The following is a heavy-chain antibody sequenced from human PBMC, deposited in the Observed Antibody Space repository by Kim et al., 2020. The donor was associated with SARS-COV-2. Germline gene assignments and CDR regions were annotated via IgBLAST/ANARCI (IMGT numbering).Heavy chain of an antibody. D-gene: IGHD1-26*01. J-gene: IGHJ4*02. CDR1: GFTFNNYA. CDR2: ISGSGAPT. V-gene: IGHV3-23*01. Sequence: GGSLRLSCAASGFTFNNYAMSWVRQAPGKGREWVSTISGSGAPTYYADSVKGRFTISRDDSKNTLHLQMNSLRAEDTAVYYCAKASSRGAYLTYFDYWGPGTLVPVSS. CDR3: AKASSRGAYLTYFDY.